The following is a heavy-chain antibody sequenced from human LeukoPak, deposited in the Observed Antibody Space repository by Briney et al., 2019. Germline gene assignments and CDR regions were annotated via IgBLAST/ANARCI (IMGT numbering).Heavy chain of an antibody. Sequence: GGPLNSSFARLGFPSSSNGMHWFGQAPGKGLEWVAFIRYDGSSKYYADSVKGRFTTSRDNAKNSLYLQMNSLRAEDTAVYYCARGGGSYKNWGQGTLVTVSS. V-gene: IGHV3-30*02. CDR2: IRYDGSSK. CDR3: ARGGGSYKN. CDR1: GFPSSSNG. J-gene: IGHJ4*02. D-gene: IGHD1-26*01.